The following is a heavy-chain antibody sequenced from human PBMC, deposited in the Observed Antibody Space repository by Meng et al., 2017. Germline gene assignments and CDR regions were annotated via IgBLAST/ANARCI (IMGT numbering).Heavy chain of an antibody. D-gene: IGHD2-8*02. V-gene: IGHV6-1*01. CDR3: ARDPGWCHSCLDS. CDR2: TYYRSKWYS. J-gene: IGHJ4*02. Sequence: QVQLQQSGLGLVKPSQTLSVPCSISGDSVSDNSAAWNWIRQSPSRGLEWLGRTYYRSKWYSDYAASVKGRIIVNPDTSKNQFSLQLSSVTPDDTAVYFCARDPGWCHSCLDSWGQGTLVTVSS. CDR1: GDSVSDNSAA.